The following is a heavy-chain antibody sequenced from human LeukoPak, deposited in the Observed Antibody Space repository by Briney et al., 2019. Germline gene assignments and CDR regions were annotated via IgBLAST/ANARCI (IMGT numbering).Heavy chain of an antibody. J-gene: IGHJ6*02. CDR2: IYYSGST. CDR3: ARATGVGMDV. D-gene: IGHD7-27*01. Sequence: SQTLSLTCTVSGGSISSGGYYWSCIRQHPGKGLEWIGYIYYSGSTYYNPSLKSRVTISVDTSKNQFSLKLSSVTAADTAVYYCARATGVGMDVWGQGTTVTVSS. CDR1: GGSISSGGYY. V-gene: IGHV4-31*03.